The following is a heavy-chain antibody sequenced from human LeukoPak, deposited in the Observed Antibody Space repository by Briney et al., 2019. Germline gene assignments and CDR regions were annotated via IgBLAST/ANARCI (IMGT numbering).Heavy chain of an antibody. CDR2: IIPIFGTA. CDR1: GGTFSSYA. V-gene: IGHV1-69*13. J-gene: IGHJ4*02. D-gene: IGHD3-22*01. CDR3: ARDYYDSNGYYYFDY. Sequence: GASVKVSCKASGGTFSSYAISWVRQAPGQGLEWMGGIIPIFGTANYAQKFQGRVTITADESTSTAYMELSSLRSEDTAVYYCARDYYDSNGYYYFDYWGQGTLVTVSS.